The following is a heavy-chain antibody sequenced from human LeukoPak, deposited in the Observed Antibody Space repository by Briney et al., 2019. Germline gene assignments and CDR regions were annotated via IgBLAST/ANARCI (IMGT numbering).Heavy chain of an antibody. D-gene: IGHD3-22*01. Sequence: GASVKVSCKVSGNTFTDLSIHWVRQAPEKGLDWMGGFDPEDAEVIYAEKFQDRVTMTEDPSTDTAYLELSSLRSEDTAVYYCATPLDYFDGSGYHQGGDWGQGTLVTVSS. CDR1: GNTFTDLS. J-gene: IGHJ4*02. CDR3: ATPLDYFDGSGYHQGGD. CDR2: FDPEDAEV. V-gene: IGHV1-24*01.